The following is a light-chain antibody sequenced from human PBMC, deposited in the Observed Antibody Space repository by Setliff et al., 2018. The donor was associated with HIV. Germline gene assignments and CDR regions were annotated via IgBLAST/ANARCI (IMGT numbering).Light chain of an antibody. CDR2: EVN. J-gene: IGLJ1*01. CDR3: SSYTSRGSVGV. V-gene: IGLV2-14*01. CDR1: SSDVGGFNY. Sequence: SALTQPASVSGSPGQSITISCAGTSSDVGGFNYVSWYQQHPGKAPKLILYEVNRRPSGVSNRLSGSKSGNTASLTIAGLQAEDEADYYCSSYTSRGSVGVFGSGT.